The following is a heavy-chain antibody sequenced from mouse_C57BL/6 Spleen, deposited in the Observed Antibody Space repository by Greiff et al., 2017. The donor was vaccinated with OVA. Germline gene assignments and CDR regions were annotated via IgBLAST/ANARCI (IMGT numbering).Heavy chain of an antibody. J-gene: IGHJ1*03. Sequence: QVQLQQSGAELVRPGTSVKVSCKASGYAFTNYLIEWVKQRPGQGLEWIGVINPGGGGTNYNEKFKGKATLTADKSSSTAYMQLSILTSEDSAVYFCARSYGYDGYWYFDVWGTGTTVTVSS. CDR2: INPGGGGT. CDR3: ARSYGYDGYWYFDV. D-gene: IGHD2-2*01. V-gene: IGHV1-54*01. CDR1: GYAFTNYL.